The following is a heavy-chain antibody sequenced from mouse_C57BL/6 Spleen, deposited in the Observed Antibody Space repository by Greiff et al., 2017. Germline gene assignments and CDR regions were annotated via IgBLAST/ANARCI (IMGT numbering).Heavy chain of an antibody. CDR1: GFSLTSYG. V-gene: IGHV2-5*01. D-gene: IGHD2-3*01. CDR2: IWRGGST. J-gene: IGHJ4*01. Sequence: QVQLQQSGPGLVQPSQSLSITCTVSGFSLTSYGVHWVRQSPGKGLEWLGVIWRGGSTDYAAAFMSRLSITKDNSKSQVFFKMNSLQADDTAIYYCAKDDGYYPGYAMDYWGQGTSVTVSS. CDR3: AKDDGYYPGYAMDY.